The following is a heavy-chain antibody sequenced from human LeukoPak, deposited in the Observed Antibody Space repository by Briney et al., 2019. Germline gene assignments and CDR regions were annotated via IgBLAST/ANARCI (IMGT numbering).Heavy chain of an antibody. D-gene: IGHD3-22*01. J-gene: IGHJ6*03. CDR1: GGSIINYY. CDR2: IYITGST. V-gene: IGHV4-4*07. CDR3: ARLKYYDSTGYSPGYYMDV. Sequence: SETLSLTCTVSGGSIINYYWSWIRQSAGKGLEWVGRIYITGSTNYNPSLQSRLSMSVDTSKNQFSLRLTSVSAADTAVYYCARLKYYDSTGYSPGYYMDVWGKGITVTVSS.